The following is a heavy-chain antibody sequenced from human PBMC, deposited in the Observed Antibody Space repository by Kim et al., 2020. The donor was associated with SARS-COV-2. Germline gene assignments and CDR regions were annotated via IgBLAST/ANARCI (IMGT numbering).Heavy chain of an antibody. V-gene: IGHV3-23*01. Sequence: GGSLRLSCAASGFTFSSYAMSWVRQAPGKGLEWVSAISGSGGSTYSADSVQGRFTISSYNSKNTLYLQKNSLRAEDTAEYYCSKVRARLLGSYYYGMDVWGRGTTVTVSS. D-gene: IGHD2-8*02. CDR3: SKVRARLLGSYYYGMDV. CDR2: ISGSGGST. J-gene: IGHJ6*02. CDR1: GFTFSSYA.